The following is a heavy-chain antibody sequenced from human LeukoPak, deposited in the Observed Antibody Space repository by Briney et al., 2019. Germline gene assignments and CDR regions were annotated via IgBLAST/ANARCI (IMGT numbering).Heavy chain of an antibody. D-gene: IGHD6-13*01. V-gene: IGHV1-18*01. CDR3: ARGIRFYSSSWYFLDY. CDR1: GYTFTSYG. Sequence: ASVKVSCKASGYTFTSYGISWVRQAPGQGLEWMGWISAYNGDTNYAQKLQGRVTMTTDTSTRTAYMELRSLRSDDTAVFYCARGIRFYSSSWYFLDYWGQGTLVTVSS. CDR2: ISAYNGDT. J-gene: IGHJ4*02.